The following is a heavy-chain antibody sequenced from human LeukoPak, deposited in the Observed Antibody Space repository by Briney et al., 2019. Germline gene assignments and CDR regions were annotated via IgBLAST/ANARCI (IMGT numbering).Heavy chain of an antibody. CDR1: GCTFSSYS. V-gene: IGHV3-21*01. J-gene: IGHJ3*02. CDR3: ARYQTYCSGGSCYDAFDI. Sequence: GGSLRLSCAASGCTFSSYSMNWVRQAPGKGLEWVSSISSSSSYIYYADSVKGRFTISRDNAKNSLYLQMNSLRAEDTAVYYCARYQTYCSGGSCYDAFDIWGQGTMVTVSS. CDR2: ISSSSSYI. D-gene: IGHD2-15*01.